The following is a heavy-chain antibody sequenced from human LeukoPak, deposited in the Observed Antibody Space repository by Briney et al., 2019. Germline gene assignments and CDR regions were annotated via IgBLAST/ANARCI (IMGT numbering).Heavy chain of an antibody. CDR1: GFTFSSYS. D-gene: IGHD3-3*01. Sequence: GGSLRLSCAASGFTFSSYSMNWVRQAPGKGLEWVSSISSSSSYIYYADSVKGRFTISRDNAKNSLYLQMNSLRAEDTAEYYCARVLVLAPDYWGQGTLVTVSS. CDR2: ISSSSSYI. V-gene: IGHV3-21*01. J-gene: IGHJ4*02. CDR3: ARVLVLAPDY.